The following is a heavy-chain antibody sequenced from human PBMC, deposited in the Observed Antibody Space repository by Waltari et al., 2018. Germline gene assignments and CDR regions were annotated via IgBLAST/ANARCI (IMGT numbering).Heavy chain of an antibody. CDR1: GFTFSLYN. CDR3: AREAVVGATPDFDY. V-gene: IGHV3-21*02. J-gene: IGHJ4*02. Sequence: EVQLVESGGGLVKSGGSLRLSCAASGFTFSLYNMNWLRQAPGKGLEWVSYISATSGHIYYADSLEGRFTISRDNAKNSLHLQIDSLRAEDTAVYYCAREAVVGATPDFDYWGQGTLVTVSS. CDR2: ISATSGHI. D-gene: IGHD1-26*01.